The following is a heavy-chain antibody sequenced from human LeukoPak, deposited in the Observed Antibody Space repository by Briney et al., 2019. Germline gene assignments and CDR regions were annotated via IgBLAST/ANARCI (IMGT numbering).Heavy chain of an antibody. CDR2: LNSDGSST. Sequence: GGSLRLSCAASGFTFSNYWMHWVRQAPGKGLVWVSRLNSDGSSTNYADSVKGRFTISGDNAKNTLYLQMNSLRAEDTAVYYCARSEWLPRDWGQGTLVTVSA. CDR1: GFTFSNYW. J-gene: IGHJ4*02. D-gene: IGHD5-12*01. V-gene: IGHV3-74*01. CDR3: ARSEWLPRD.